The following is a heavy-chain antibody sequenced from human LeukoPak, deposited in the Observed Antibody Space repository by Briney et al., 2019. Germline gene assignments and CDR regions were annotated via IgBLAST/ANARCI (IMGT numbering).Heavy chain of an antibody. D-gene: IGHD3-3*01. Sequence: SQTLSLTCTVSGGSISSGDYYWSWIRQPPGKGLEWIGYIYYSGSTYYNPSLKSRVTISVDTSKNQFSLKQSSVTAADTAVYYCAREGYYDFWTPSYYFDYWGQGTLVTVSS. CDR1: GGSISSGDYY. CDR2: IYYSGST. V-gene: IGHV4-30-4*08. CDR3: AREGYYDFWTPSYYFDY. J-gene: IGHJ4*02.